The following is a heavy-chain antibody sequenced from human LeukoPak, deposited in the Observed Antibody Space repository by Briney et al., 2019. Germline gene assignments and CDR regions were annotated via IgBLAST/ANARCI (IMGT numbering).Heavy chain of an antibody. CDR3: AKATGYSSGWPLGY. CDR1: GFTFDDYA. D-gene: IGHD6-19*01. CDR2: ISWNSDSI. V-gene: IGHV3-9*01. Sequence: GGSLRLSCAASGFTFDDYAMHWVRQAPGKGLEWVSGISWNSDSIGYADSVKGRFTISRDNAKNSLYLQMNSLRAEDTALYYCAKATGYSSGWPLGYWGQGTLVTVSS. J-gene: IGHJ4*02.